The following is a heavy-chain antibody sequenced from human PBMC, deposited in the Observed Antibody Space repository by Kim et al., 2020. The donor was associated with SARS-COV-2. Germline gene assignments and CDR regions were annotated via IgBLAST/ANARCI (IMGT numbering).Heavy chain of an antibody. Sequence: KGPFTISRDNTKNTLYLQMNSLRAEDTAVYYCARDRGIAVAGVYYYYGMDVWGQGTTVTVSS. J-gene: IGHJ6*02. V-gene: IGHV3-30*01. CDR3: ARDRGIAVAGVYYYYGMDV. D-gene: IGHD6-19*01.